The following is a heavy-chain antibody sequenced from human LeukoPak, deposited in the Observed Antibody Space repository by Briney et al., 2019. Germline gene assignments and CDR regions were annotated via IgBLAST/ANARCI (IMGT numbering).Heavy chain of an antibody. CDR1: GGSFSGYY. J-gene: IGHJ5*02. D-gene: IGHD2-2*01. Sequence: PSETLSLTCAVYGGSFSGYYWSWIRQPPGKGLEWIGEINHSGSTNYNPSLKSRVTISVDTSKNQFSLKLSSVTAADTAVYYCARVSIRGPAAPKALSNWFDPWGQGTLVTVSS. CDR3: ARVSIRGPAAPKALSNWFDP. CDR2: INHSGST. V-gene: IGHV4-34*01.